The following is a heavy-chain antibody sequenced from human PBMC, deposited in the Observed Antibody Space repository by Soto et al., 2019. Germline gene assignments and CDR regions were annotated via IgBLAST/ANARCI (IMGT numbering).Heavy chain of an antibody. Sequence: PSETLSLTCTVSGGSISSGGYYWSWIRQHPGKGLEWIGYIYYSGSTYYNPSLKSRVTISVDTSMNQFSLKLSAVTAADTAVYYCARDGAIGSLLWLGPGAFDIWGQGTMVTVSS. V-gene: IGHV4-31*03. CDR1: GGSISSGGYY. J-gene: IGHJ3*02. CDR3: ARDGAIGSLLWLGPGAFDI. D-gene: IGHD3-10*01. CDR2: IYYSGST.